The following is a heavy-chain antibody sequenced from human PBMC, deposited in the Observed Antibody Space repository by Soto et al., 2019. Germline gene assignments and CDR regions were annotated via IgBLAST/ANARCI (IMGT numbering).Heavy chain of an antibody. CDR1: GFTFSSYD. V-gene: IGHV3-13*04. J-gene: IGHJ4*02. CDR2: IGTAGDT. Sequence: GGSLRLSCAASGFTFSSYDMHWVRQATGKGLEWVSAIGTAGDTYYPGSVKGRFTISRENAKNSLYLQMNSLRAGDTAVYYCARAPRYYDILTGYYSTGFDYWGQVTLVTVSS. D-gene: IGHD3-9*01. CDR3: ARAPRYYDILTGYYSTGFDY.